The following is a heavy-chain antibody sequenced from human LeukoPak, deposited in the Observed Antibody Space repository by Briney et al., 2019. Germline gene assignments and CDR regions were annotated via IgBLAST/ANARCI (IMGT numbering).Heavy chain of an antibody. D-gene: IGHD6-19*01. CDR3: AREYSSGWTSDY. V-gene: IGHV3-48*03. CDR1: GFTFSTYD. J-gene: IGHJ4*02. Sequence: GGSLRLSCAASGFTFSTYDMNWVRQAPGKGLEWVSHISTTGTTVYYADAVKGRFTISRDNAKNSLYLQMNSLRAEDTAVYYCAREYSSGWTSDYWGQGTLVTVSS. CDR2: ISTTGTTV.